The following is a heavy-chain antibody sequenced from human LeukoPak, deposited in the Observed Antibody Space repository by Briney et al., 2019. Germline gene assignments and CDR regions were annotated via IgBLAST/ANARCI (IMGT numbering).Heavy chain of an antibody. CDR3: ARDTEANCRSTIFSFDY. V-gene: IGHV1-2*02. Sequence: ASVKVSCKASGYTFTGYYMHWVRQARGQGLEWMGWINPNSGGTNYAQKFQGRVAMTRDTSISTAYMELSRLQSDDTAVYYCARDTEANCRSTIFSFDYWGQGTLVTVSS. CDR2: INPNSGGT. J-gene: IGHJ4*02. D-gene: IGHD2-2*01. CDR1: GYTFTGYY.